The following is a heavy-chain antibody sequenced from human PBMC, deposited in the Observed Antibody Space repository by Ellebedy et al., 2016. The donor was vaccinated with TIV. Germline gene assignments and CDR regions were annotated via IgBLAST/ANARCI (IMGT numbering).Heavy chain of an antibody. CDR2: ISSSSSYT. J-gene: IGHJ6*02. CDR1: GFTFSSYS. Sequence: GGSLRLSCAASGFTFSSYSMNWVRQAPGKGLEWVSSISSSSSYTYYADSVKGRFTISRDNSKNTLYLQMNSLRAEDTAVYYCARESLYYYYGMDVWGQGTTVTVSS. D-gene: IGHD2-15*01. CDR3: ARESLYYYYGMDV. V-gene: IGHV3-21*04.